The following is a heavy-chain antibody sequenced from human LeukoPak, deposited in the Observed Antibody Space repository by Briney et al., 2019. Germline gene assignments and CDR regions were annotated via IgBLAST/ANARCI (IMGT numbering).Heavy chain of an antibody. Sequence: ASVTVSCKASGYTFTGYYMHWVRQAPGQGREWMGWINPNSGGTNYAQKFQGRVTITRDTSISTAYMELSSLRSEDTAVYYCARDNSVGDIAWWFDPWGQGTLVTVSS. V-gene: IGHV1-2*02. CDR1: GYTFTGYY. D-gene: IGHD3-16*02. J-gene: IGHJ5*02. CDR3: ARDNSVGDIAWWFDP. CDR2: INPNSGGT.